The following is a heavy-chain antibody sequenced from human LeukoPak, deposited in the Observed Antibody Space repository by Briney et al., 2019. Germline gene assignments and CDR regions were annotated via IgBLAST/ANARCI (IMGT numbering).Heavy chain of an antibody. Sequence: PSETLSLTCTVSGYSISSGYYWGWIRQPPGKGLEWIGSIYYSGSTYYNPSLKSRVTISVDTSKNQFSLKLSSVTAADTAVYYCARHAPGGATDFDYWGQGTLVTVSS. CDR1: GYSISSGYY. D-gene: IGHD3-16*01. V-gene: IGHV4-38-2*02. J-gene: IGHJ4*02. CDR3: ARHAPGGATDFDY. CDR2: IYYSGST.